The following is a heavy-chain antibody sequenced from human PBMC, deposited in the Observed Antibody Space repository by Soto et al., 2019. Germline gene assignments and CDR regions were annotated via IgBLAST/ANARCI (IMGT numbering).Heavy chain of an antibody. D-gene: IGHD6-13*01. CDR2: FDPEDGET. Sequence: ASVKVSCNVSGYTLTELSMHWVRPAPGKGLEWMGGFDPEDGETIYAQKFQGRVTMTEDTSTDTAYMELSSLRSEDTAVYYCATGEYSSSWCFDYWGQGTLVTVSS. V-gene: IGHV1-24*01. J-gene: IGHJ4*02. CDR3: ATGEYSSSWCFDY. CDR1: GYTLTELS.